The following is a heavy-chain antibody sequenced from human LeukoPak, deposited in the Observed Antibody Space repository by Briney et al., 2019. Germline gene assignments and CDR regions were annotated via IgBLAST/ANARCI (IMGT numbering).Heavy chain of an antibody. V-gene: IGHV3-30-3*01. CDR1: GFTFSRYA. CDR3: ASHYDTSGYHYFDF. CDR2: ISYDGSNK. Sequence: AGGSLRLSCAASGFTFSRYAMHWVRQAPGKGLEWVAVISYDGSNKYYADSVKGRFTISRDSSKNTLYLQMNSLRAEDTAVYYCASHYDTSGYHYFDFRGQGTLFTVSS. D-gene: IGHD3-22*01. J-gene: IGHJ4*02.